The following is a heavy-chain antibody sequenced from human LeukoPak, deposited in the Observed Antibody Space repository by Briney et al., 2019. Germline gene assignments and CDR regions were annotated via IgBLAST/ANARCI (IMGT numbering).Heavy chain of an antibody. V-gene: IGHV1-69*05. CDR1: GGTFSSYA. J-gene: IGHJ4*02. D-gene: IGHD6-13*01. CDR3: ASRQQLDDY. Sequence: SVKVSCKASGGTFSSYAISWVRQAPGQGLEWMGRIVPIFGTANYAQKFQGRVTITTDESTSTDYMVLRSLRSEDTAVYYCASRQQLDDYWGQGTLVSVSS. CDR2: IVPIFGTA.